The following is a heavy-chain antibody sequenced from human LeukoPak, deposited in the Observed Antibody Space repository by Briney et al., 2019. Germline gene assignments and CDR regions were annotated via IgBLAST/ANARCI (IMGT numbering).Heavy chain of an antibody. CDR1: GFTFSSYS. CDR2: ISSSSTYR. J-gene: IGHJ4*02. Sequence: AGGSLRLSCAASGFTFSSYSMNWVRQAPGKGLEWVSSISSSSTYRYYADSLKGRFTISRDDAKNSLYLQMNGLTAEDTAVYYCARGHNNGWYDYWGQGTLVTVSS. D-gene: IGHD6-19*01. CDR3: ARGHNNGWYDY. V-gene: IGHV3-21*01.